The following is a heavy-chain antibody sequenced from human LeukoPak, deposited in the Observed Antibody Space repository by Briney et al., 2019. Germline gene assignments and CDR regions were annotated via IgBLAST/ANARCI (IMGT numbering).Heavy chain of an antibody. D-gene: IGHD2-2*01. Sequence: GGSLRLSCAASGFTFSSYWMLWVRQAPGKGLEWVASIKQDGSEKYYVDSMKGRFTISRDNAENSLYLQMNNLRAEDTAVYYCARMPRGPDVWGKGTTVTVSS. J-gene: IGHJ6*04. CDR3: ARMPRGPDV. CDR2: IKQDGSEK. CDR1: GFTFSSYW. V-gene: IGHV3-7*01.